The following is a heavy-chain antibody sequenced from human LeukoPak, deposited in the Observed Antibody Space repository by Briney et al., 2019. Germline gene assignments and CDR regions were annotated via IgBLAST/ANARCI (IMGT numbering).Heavy chain of an antibody. D-gene: IGHD3-10*01. CDR2: IYYSGST. V-gene: IGHV4-59*12. Sequence: SETLSLTCTVSGGSISSYYWSWIRQPPGKGLEWIGYIYYSGSTNYNPSLKSRVTISVDTSKNQFSLKLSSVTAADTAVYYCARGAGMVRGVIITNFDYWGQGTLVTVSS. J-gene: IGHJ4*02. CDR1: GGSISSYY. CDR3: ARGAGMVRGVIITNFDY.